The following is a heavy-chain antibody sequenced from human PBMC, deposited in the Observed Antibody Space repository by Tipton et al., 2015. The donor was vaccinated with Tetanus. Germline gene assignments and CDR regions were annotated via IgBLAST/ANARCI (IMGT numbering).Heavy chain of an antibody. CDR1: GGSFSGYY. CDR3: ARGHYYYDSSGRFDP. J-gene: IGHJ5*02. V-gene: IGHV4-34*01. CDR2: INHSGST. D-gene: IGHD3-22*01. Sequence: TLSLTCAVYGGSFSGYYWSWIRQPPGKGLEWIGEINHSGSTNYNPSLKSRVTISVDTPKNQFSLKLSSVTPADTAVYYCARGHYYYDSSGRFDPWGQGTLVTVSS.